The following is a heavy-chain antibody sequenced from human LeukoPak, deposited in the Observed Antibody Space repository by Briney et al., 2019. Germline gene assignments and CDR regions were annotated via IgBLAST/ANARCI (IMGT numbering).Heavy chain of an antibody. CDR1: GHTFTGYY. D-gene: IGHD2-2*01. Sequence: ASVKVSCKASGHTFTGYYIQWVRQAPGHGLEWMGWINPSSGGTNYALKFQGRVTMTRDTSISTAYMELSRLRSDDTAVYYCARDHCTSSGCYEDFYYGLDVWGQGTTVTVSS. J-gene: IGHJ6*02. V-gene: IGHV1-2*02. CDR2: INPSSGGT. CDR3: ARDHCTSSGCYEDFYYGLDV.